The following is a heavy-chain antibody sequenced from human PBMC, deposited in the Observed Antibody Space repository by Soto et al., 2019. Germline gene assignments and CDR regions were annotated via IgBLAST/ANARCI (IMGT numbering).Heavy chain of an antibody. D-gene: IGHD3-22*01. Sequence: SWIRQPPGKGLEWIGYIYYSGSTYYNPSLKSRVTISVDTSKNQFSLKLSSVTAADTAVYYCARRITMIANNWFDPWGQGTLVTVSS. CDR3: ARRITMIANNWFDP. J-gene: IGHJ5*02. CDR2: IYYSGST. V-gene: IGHV4-30-4*01.